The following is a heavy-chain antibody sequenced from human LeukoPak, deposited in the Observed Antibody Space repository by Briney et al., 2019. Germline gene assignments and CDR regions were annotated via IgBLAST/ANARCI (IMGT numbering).Heavy chain of an antibody. V-gene: IGHV3-74*01. CDR3: TSASSHRIAAGGDY. CDR1: GFTFSNYW. J-gene: IGHJ4*02. CDR2: INSDGSSR. Sequence: GGSLRLSCAASGFTFSNYWMHWVRHAPGKGLVWVSRINSDGSSRNYADSVKGRFTISRDNAKNTLYLQMNSLRAEDTAVYYCTSASSHRIAAGGDYWGQGTLVTVSS. D-gene: IGHD6-13*01.